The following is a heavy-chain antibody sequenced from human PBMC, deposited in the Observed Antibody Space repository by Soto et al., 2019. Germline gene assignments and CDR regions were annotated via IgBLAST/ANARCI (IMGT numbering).Heavy chain of an antibody. D-gene: IGHD1-1*01. J-gene: IGHJ4*02. CDR2: IYYSGST. Sequence: PSETLSLTCTVSGGSISSYYWSWIRQPPGKGLEWIGYIYYSGSTNYNPSLKSRVTISVDTSKNQFSLKLSSVTAADTAVYYCARVKGTGDSDYWGQGTLVTVS. CDR1: GGSISSYY. V-gene: IGHV4-59*01. CDR3: ARVKGTGDSDY.